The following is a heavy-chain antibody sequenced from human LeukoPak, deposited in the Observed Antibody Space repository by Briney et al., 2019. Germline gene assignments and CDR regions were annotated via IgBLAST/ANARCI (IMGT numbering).Heavy chain of an antibody. CDR3: AAQQLVRSYFDY. D-gene: IGHD6-6*01. CDR2: IYYSGST. CDR1: GGSISSYY. V-gene: IGHV4-59*01. J-gene: IGHJ4*02. Sequence: SETLSLTCTVSGGSISSYYWSWIRQPPGKGLEWIGYIYYSGSTNYNPSLKSRVTISVDTSKNQFSLKLSSVTAADTAVYYCAAQQLVRSYFDYWGQGTLVTVS.